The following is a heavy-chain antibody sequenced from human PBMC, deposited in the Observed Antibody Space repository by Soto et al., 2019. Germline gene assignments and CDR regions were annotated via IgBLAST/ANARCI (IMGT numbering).Heavy chain of an antibody. Sequence: GGSLRLSCAASGFTFSSYSMNWVRQAPGKGLEWVSYISSSSSTIYYADSVKGRFTLSRDNAKNSLYLQMNSLRDEDTAVYYCARDSASGSYYPDPFDIWGQGTMVTVSS. V-gene: IGHV3-48*02. CDR3: ARDSASGSYYPDPFDI. CDR1: GFTFSSYS. J-gene: IGHJ3*02. CDR2: ISSSSSTI. D-gene: IGHD1-26*01.